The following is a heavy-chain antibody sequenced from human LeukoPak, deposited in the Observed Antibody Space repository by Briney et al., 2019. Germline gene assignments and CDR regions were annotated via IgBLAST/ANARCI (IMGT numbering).Heavy chain of an antibody. CDR1: GGSISSYS. D-gene: IGHD5-12*01. CDR3: ARDRVGGFDYAYFDL. V-gene: IGHV4-59*01. Sequence: SETLSLTCTVSGGSISSYSWNWIRQPPGKGLEWIGYLYYSGSTNYNPSLKSRVTISIDTSKNQFSLKLSSVTAADTAVYYCARDRVGGFDYAYFDLWGRGTLVTVSS. J-gene: IGHJ2*01. CDR2: LYYSGST.